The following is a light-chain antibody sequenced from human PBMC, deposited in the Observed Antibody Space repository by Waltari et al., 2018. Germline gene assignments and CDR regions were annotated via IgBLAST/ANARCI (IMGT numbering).Light chain of an antibody. V-gene: IGKV4-1*01. CDR1: QSVLYSSNNKNY. J-gene: IGKJ2*01. CDR3: QQYYSTPPA. CDR2: WAS. Sequence: DIVMTQSPDSLAVFLGERATINCKSSQSVLYSSNNKNYLAWYQQKSGQPPKLLIYWASTRESGVPARFSGSGSGTDFTLTISSLQAEDVAVYYCQQYYSTPPAFGQGTKLEIK.